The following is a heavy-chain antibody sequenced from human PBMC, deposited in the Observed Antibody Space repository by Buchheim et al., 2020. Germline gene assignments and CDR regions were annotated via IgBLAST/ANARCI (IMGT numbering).Heavy chain of an antibody. D-gene: IGHD3-22*01. CDR1: GFTFSSYG. V-gene: IGHV3-30*18. CDR2: ISYDGSNK. J-gene: IGHJ4*02. Sequence: QVQLVESGGGVVQPGRSLRLSCAASGFTFSSYGMHWVRQAPGKGLEWVAVISYDGSNKYYADSVKGRFTISRDNSKNTLYLQMNSLGAENTAVYYCAKDHGPYDSSGYIFGYWGQGTL. CDR3: AKDHGPYDSSGYIFGY.